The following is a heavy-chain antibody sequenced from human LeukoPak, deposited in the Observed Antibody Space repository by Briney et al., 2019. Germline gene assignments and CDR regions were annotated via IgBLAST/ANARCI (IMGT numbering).Heavy chain of an antibody. D-gene: IGHD1-1*01. CDR3: ARVPGGALNWFDP. Sequence: PSETLSLTCTVSGGSISSSSYYWGWIRQPPGKGLEWIGTISYSGSTNYNPSLKSRVTISVDTSKNQFSLRLTSVTATDTAVYYCARVPGGALNWFDPWGQGTLVTVSS. CDR1: GGSISSSSYY. V-gene: IGHV4-39*01. J-gene: IGHJ5*02. CDR2: ISYSGST.